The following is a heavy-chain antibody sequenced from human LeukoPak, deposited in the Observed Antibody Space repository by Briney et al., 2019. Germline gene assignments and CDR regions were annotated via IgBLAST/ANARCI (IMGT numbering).Heavy chain of an antibody. D-gene: IGHD6-13*01. Sequence: GGSLRLSCAASGFTFSNAWMSWVRQAPGKGLEWVGRIKSKTDGGTTDYAAPVKGRFTISRDDSKNTLYLQMNSLRAEDTAVYYCAKGNSRIAAAGTYDYWGQGTLVTVSS. CDR3: AKGNSRIAAAGTYDY. V-gene: IGHV3-15*01. CDR1: GFTFSNAW. J-gene: IGHJ4*02. CDR2: IKSKTDGGTT.